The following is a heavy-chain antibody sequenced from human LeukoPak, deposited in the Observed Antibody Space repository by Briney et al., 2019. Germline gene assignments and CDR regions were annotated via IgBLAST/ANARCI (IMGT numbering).Heavy chain of an antibody. J-gene: IGHJ6*04. CDR2: INSDGSST. D-gene: IGHD3-3*01. V-gene: IGHV3-74*01. Sequence: PGGSLRLSCAASGFTFSSYWMHWVRQAPGKGLVWVSRINSDGSSTSYADSVKGRFTISRDNAKNSLYLQMNSLRAEDTAVYYCAREARFLEWLLTKGSRDVWGKGTTVTVSS. CDR3: AREARFLEWLLTKGSRDV. CDR1: GFTFSSYW.